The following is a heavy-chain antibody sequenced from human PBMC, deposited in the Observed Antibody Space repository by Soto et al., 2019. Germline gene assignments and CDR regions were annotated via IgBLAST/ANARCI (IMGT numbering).Heavy chain of an antibody. J-gene: IGHJ4*02. CDR3: ASGRDDFWSGYYYIIFDY. D-gene: IGHD3-3*01. CDR1: GGSISSGGYY. Sequence: KPSETLSLTCTVSGGSISSGGYYWSWIRQHPGKGLEWIGYIYYSGSTYYNPSLKSRVTISVDTSKNQFSLKLSSVTAADTAVYYCASGRDDFWSGYYYIIFDYWGQGTLVTVSS. CDR2: IYYSGST. V-gene: IGHV4-31*03.